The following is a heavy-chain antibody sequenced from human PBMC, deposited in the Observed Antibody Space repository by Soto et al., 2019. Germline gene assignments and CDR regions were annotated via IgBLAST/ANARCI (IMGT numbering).Heavy chain of an antibody. CDR2: IIPILGIA. D-gene: IGHD1-26*01. J-gene: IGHJ4*02. CDR1: GGTFSSYT. Sequence: QVQLVQSGAEVKKPGSSVKVSCKASGGTFSSYTISWVRQAPGQGLEWMGRIIPILGIANYAQKFQGRVTIXXDKPPGPAYMELSSLRSEDTAVSYCARDIPGATDYWGQGTLVTVSS. CDR3: ARDIPGATDY. V-gene: IGHV1-69*08.